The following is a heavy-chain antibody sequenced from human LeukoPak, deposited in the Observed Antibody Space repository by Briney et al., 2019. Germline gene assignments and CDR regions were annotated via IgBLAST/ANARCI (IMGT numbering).Heavy chain of an antibody. V-gene: IGHV4-34*01. D-gene: IGHD6-13*01. CDR3: ARAYHSSWYLNWFDP. Sequence: SETLSLTCAVYGGSLSGHYWSWIRQPPGKGLEWIGEINHSGSTNYNPSLKSRVTISVDTSKNEFSLKLSSVTAADTAVYYCARAYHSSWYLNWFDPWGQGTLVTVSS. J-gene: IGHJ5*02. CDR1: GGSLSGHY. CDR2: INHSGST.